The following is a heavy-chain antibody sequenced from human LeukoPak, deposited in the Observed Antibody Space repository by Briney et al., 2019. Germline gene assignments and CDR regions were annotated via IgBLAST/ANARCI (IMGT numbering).Heavy chain of an antibody. V-gene: IGHV1-2*02. CDR3: ASPLYCSGGNYYHDY. D-gene: IGHD2-15*01. CDR2: INPQSGGT. CDR1: GYSFTGYY. J-gene: IGHJ4*02. Sequence: ASVKVSCKASGYSFTGYYLHWVRQAPGQGPEWMGWINPQSGGTNYAQKFQGRVTMTRDTSISTAYMELSRLTSDDTAVYYCASPLYCSGGNYYHDYWGQGTLVTVSS.